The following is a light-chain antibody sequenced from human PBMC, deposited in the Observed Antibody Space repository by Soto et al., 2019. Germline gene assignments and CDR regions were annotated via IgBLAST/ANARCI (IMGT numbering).Light chain of an antibody. J-gene: IGLJ2*01. CDR3: QSHGSSLSGVV. V-gene: IGLV1-40*01. CDR2: GNS. CDR1: SSNIGAGFD. Sequence: QSVLTQPPSVSGAPGQRVTISCTGSSSNIGAGFDVHWYQQLPGTAPKLLIYGNSNRPSGVPERFSGSKSGTSASLAITGLQAEDEADYYCQSHGSSLSGVVFGGGTKLTVL.